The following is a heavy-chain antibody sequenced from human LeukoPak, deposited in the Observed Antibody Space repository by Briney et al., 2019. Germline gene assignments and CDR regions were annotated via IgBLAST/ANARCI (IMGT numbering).Heavy chain of an antibody. V-gene: IGHV1-18*01. J-gene: IGHJ5*02. Sequence: GGSVKDSCKASRYTFISYGISGVRQAPGQGREWVGWISAYNVNTNYAQKPQGRVPITTHTSTSTAYLELRSLSSEDPAVYSCAVFFGGRNPFDPWGQGTIVTVSS. CDR3: AVFFGGRNPFDP. D-gene: IGHD3-3*01. CDR2: ISAYNVNT. CDR1: RYTFISYG.